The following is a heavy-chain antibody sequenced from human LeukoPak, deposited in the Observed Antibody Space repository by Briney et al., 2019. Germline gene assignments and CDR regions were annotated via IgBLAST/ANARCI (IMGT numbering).Heavy chain of an antibody. J-gene: IGHJ5*02. CDR2: INHSGST. V-gene: IGHV4-34*01. Sequence: SETLSLTCAVYGGSFSGYYWSWIRQPPGKGLEWIGEINHSGSTNYNPSLKSRVTISVDTSKNQFSLKLRSVTAADTAVYYCARHRVRRQSSGREPWFDPWGQGALVTVSS. D-gene: IGHD6-19*01. CDR3: ARHRVRRQSSGREPWFDP. CDR1: GGSFSGYY.